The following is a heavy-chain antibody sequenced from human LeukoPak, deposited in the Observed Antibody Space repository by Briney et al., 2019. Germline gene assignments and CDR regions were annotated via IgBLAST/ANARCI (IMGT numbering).Heavy chain of an antibody. CDR3: AGTGTIMRYYFDY. D-gene: IGHD1-7*01. V-gene: IGHV4-59*01. J-gene: IGHJ4*02. Sequence: PSETLSLTCTVSGGSISSYYWSWIRQPPGKGLEWIGYIYYSGSTNYNPSLKSRVTISVDTSKNQFSLKLSSVTAADTAVYYCAGTGTIMRYYFDYWGQGTLVTVSS. CDR2: IYYSGST. CDR1: GGSISSYY.